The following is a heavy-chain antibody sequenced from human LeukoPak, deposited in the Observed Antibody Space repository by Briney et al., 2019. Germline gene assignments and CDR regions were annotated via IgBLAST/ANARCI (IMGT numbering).Heavy chain of an antibody. D-gene: IGHD1-26*01. Sequence: PSETLSLTCTVSGGSISSYYWSWIRQPPGKGLEWIGYIYYSGSTNYNPSLKSRVTISVDTSKNQFSLKLSSVTAADTAVYYCARRGLSGSFDYWGQGTLVTVSS. J-gene: IGHJ4*02. CDR1: GGSISSYY. CDR2: IYYSGST. CDR3: ARRGLSGSFDY. V-gene: IGHV4-59*08.